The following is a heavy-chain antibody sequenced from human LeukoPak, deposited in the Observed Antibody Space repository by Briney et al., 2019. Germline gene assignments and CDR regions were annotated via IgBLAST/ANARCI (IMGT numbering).Heavy chain of an antibody. D-gene: IGHD1-26*01. V-gene: IGHV4-59*11. CDR2: IHYSGST. CDR3: ARVGSYSFDI. J-gene: IGHJ3*02. CDR1: GGSISTHY. Sequence: SETLSLTCTVSGGSISTHYWSWIRQPPGKELEWIGYIHYSGSTNYNPSLKSRVTISVDTSKNQFSLKLTSVTAADTAVYYCARVGSYSFDIWGQGTMVTVSS.